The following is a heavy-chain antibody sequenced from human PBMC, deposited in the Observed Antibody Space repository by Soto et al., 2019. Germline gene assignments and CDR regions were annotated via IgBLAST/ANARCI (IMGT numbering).Heavy chain of an antibody. V-gene: IGHV4-30-4*01. Sequence: SETLSLTCTVSGGSISSGDYYWSWIRQPPGKGLEWIGYIYYSGSTYYNPSLKSRVTISVDTSKNQFSLKLSSVTAADTAVYYCARSTSSGYDCDYWGQGTLVTVSS. CDR1: GGSISSGDYY. J-gene: IGHJ4*02. CDR2: IYYSGST. D-gene: IGHD5-12*01. CDR3: ARSTSSGYDCDY.